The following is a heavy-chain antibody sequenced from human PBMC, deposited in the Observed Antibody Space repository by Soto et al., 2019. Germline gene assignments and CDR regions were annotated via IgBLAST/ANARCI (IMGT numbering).Heavy chain of an antibody. J-gene: IGHJ6*02. CDR2: INPKSGGT. CDR3: ARGDSTDCSNGVCSFFYNHDMDV. D-gene: IGHD2-8*01. V-gene: IGHV1-2*04. Sequence: GASVKVSCKSSGYSFTDYHIHWVRQAPGQGLEWLGRINPKSGGTSTAQKFQGWVTMTTDTSISTASMELTRLTSDDTAIYYCARGDSTDCSNGVCSFFYNHDMDVWGQGTTVTVSS. CDR1: GYSFTDYH.